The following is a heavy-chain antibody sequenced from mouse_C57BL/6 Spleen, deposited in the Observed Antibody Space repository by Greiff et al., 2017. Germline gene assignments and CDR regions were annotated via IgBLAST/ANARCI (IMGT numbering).Heavy chain of an antibody. CDR1: GYSITSGYD. D-gene: IGHD2-4*01. Sequence: VMLVESGPGMVKPSQSLSLTCTVTGYSITSGYDWHWIRHFPGNKLEWMGYISYSGSTNYNPSLKSRISITHDTSKNHFFLKLNSVTTEDTATYYCARDDYDGAWFAYWGQGTLVTVSA. CDR2: ISYSGST. V-gene: IGHV3-1*01. J-gene: IGHJ3*01. CDR3: ARDDYDGAWFAY.